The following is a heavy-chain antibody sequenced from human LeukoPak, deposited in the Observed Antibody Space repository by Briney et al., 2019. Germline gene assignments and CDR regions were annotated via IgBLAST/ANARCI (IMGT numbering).Heavy chain of an antibody. Sequence: GGSLRLSCAASGFTFSSYAMSWVRQAPGKGLEWVSAISGSGGSTYYADSVKGRFTISRDKSKNTLYLQMNSLRAEDTAVYYCAKDPQRVEDYGDYVGYFDYWGQGTLVTVSS. J-gene: IGHJ4*02. V-gene: IGHV3-23*01. D-gene: IGHD4-17*01. CDR3: AKDPQRVEDYGDYVGYFDY. CDR1: GFTFSSYA. CDR2: ISGSGGST.